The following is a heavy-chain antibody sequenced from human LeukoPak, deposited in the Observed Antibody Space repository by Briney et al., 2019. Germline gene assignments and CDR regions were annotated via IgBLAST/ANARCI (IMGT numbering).Heavy chain of an antibody. CDR2: IYYSGST. CDR1: GGSISSYC. CDR3: ARGRVVPAAMGFDY. V-gene: IGHV4-59*01. Sequence: PSETLSLTCTVSGGSISSYCWSWIRQPPGKGLEWIGYIYYSGSTNYNPSLKSRVTISVDTSKNQFSLKLSSVTAADTAVYYCARGRVVPAAMGFDYWGQGTLVTVSS. J-gene: IGHJ4*02. D-gene: IGHD2-2*01.